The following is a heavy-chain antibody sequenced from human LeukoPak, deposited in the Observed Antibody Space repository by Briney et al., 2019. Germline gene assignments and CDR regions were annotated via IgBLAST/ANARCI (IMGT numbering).Heavy chain of an antibody. V-gene: IGHV3-7*01. Sequence: GGSLRLSCAASGFTFHTYWMTWVRQAPGKGLEWVANINQDGSQKYYVDSVKGRFTISRDNAKNSLSLQMNSLRAEDTAIYHCARERLYYFDNWGQGTLVTVSS. CDR1: GFTFHTYW. J-gene: IGHJ4*02. CDR3: ARERLYYFDN. D-gene: IGHD2-8*01. CDR2: INQDGSQK.